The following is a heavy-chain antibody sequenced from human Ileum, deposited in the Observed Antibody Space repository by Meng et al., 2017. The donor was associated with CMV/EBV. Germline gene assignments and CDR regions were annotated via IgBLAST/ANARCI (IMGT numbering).Heavy chain of an antibody. CDR3: ARGIAARPGY. D-gene: IGHD6-6*01. V-gene: IGHV3-21*01. CDR1: GFTFSSYS. J-gene: IGHJ4*02. Sequence: GESLKISCAASGFTFSSYSMNWVRQAPGKGLEWVSSISSSSYIYYADSVKGRFTISRDNAKNSLYLQMNSLRAEDTAVYYCARGIAARPGYWGQGTLVTVSS. CDR2: ISSSSYI.